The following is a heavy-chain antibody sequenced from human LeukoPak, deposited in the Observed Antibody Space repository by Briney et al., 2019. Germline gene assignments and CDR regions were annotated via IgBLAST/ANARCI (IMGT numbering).Heavy chain of an antibody. Sequence: SETLSLTCTVSGGSIRGYYWSWIRQPPGEGLEVIGYIYYSGSTNYNPSLKSRVAISIDTSKNQFSLKLSSVTAADTAVYYCARDPLCSGGSCYAGGVWGQGTLVTVSS. CDR3: ARDPLCSGGSCYAGGV. J-gene: IGHJ4*02. CDR2: IYYSGST. V-gene: IGHV4-59*01. CDR1: GGSIRGYY. D-gene: IGHD2-15*01.